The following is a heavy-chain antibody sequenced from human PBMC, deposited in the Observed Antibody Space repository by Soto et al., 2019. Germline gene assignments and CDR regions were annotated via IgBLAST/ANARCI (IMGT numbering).Heavy chain of an antibody. Sequence: SETLSLTCTVSGGSISSSSYYWGWIRQPPGKGLEWIGSIYYSGSTYYNPSLKSRVTISVDTSKNQFSLKLSSVTAADTAVYYCARHAPSYDDYYGSGSSGYYGMDVWGQGTTVTVS. CDR3: ARHAPSYDDYYGSGSSGYYGMDV. J-gene: IGHJ6*02. CDR2: IYYSGST. D-gene: IGHD3-10*01. CDR1: GGSISSSSYY. V-gene: IGHV4-39*01.